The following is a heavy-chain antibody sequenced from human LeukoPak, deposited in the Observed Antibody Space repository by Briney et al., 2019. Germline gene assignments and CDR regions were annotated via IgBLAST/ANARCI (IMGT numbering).Heavy chain of an antibody. Sequence: PSETLSLTCTVSGGSISSYYWSWIRQPPGKGLEWIGYIYYSGSTNYNPSLKSRVTISVDTSKNQFSLELSSVTAADTAVYCARLYSSSLGRVFDYWGQGTLVTVSS. J-gene: IGHJ4*02. CDR3: ARLYSSSLGRVFDY. CDR2: IYYSGST. V-gene: IGHV4-59*01. D-gene: IGHD6-13*01. CDR1: GGSISSYY.